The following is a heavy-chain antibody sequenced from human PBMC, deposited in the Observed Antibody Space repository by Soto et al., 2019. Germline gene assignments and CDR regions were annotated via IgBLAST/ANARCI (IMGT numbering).Heavy chain of an antibody. J-gene: IGHJ4*02. CDR3: ARVGACFGEFGYFDY. CDR2: ISRFSDRT. V-gene: IGHV3-21*06. D-gene: IGHD3-10*01. CDR1: GFNFNSYT. Sequence: GGSLRLSCSASGFNFNSYTMNWVRQAPGKGLEWVSSISRFSDRTYYADSVKGRFAIFRANAENSVYLQVNSMRAEDTAVYYCARVGACFGEFGYFDYWGQGTPVTVSS.